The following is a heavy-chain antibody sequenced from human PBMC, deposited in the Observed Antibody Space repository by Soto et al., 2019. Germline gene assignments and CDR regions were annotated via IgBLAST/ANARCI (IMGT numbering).Heavy chain of an antibody. CDR2: IDPSDSYT. CDR3: ARPLYSGYEYYYYGMDV. V-gene: IGHV5-10-1*01. D-gene: IGHD5-12*01. CDR1: GYSFTSYW. J-gene: IGHJ6*02. Sequence: PGESLKISCKGSGYSFTSYWISWVRQMPGKGLEWMGRIDPSDSYTNYSPSFQGHVTISADKSISTAYLQWSSLKASDTAMYYCARPLYSGYEYYYYGMDVWGQGTTVTVSS.